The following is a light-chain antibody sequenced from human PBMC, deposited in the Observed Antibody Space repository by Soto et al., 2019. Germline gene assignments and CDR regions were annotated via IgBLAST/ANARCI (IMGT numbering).Light chain of an antibody. V-gene: IGKV3-11*01. J-gene: IGKJ5*01. CDR3: QQRSNPIT. Sequence: EIVLTQSPATLSLSPGERATLSCRASQSVSSYLAWYQQKPGQAPRLLIYAASNRATGIPARFSGSGSGADFTLPISSLEPKDFAVYYCQQRSNPITFGQGTLLEI. CDR1: QSVSSY. CDR2: AAS.